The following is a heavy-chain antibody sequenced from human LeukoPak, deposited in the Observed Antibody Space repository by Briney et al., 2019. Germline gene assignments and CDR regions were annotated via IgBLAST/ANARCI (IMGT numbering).Heavy chain of an antibody. V-gene: IGHV4-59*01. J-gene: IGHJ5*02. CDR1: GGSISSYY. D-gene: IGHD6-19*01. CDR2: IYYSGST. CDR3: ARDRVRGMVAGIDP. Sequence: TSETLSLTCTVSGGSISSYYWSWIRQPPGKGLEWIGYIYYSGSTNYNPSLKSRVTISVDTSKNQFSLKLSSVTAADTAVYYCARDRVRGMVAGIDPWGQGTLVTVSS.